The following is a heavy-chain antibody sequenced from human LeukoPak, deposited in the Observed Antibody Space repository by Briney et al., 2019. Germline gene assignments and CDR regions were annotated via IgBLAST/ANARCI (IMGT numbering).Heavy chain of an antibody. CDR1: GYTFTSYD. CDR2: ISAYNGNT. D-gene: IGHD3-10*01. CDR3: ARAGRGVRGAPSGY. Sequence: GASVKVSCKASGYTFTSYDINWVRQATGQGLEWMGWISAYNGNTNYAQKLQGRVTMTTDTSTSTAYMELRSLRSDDTAVYYCARAGRGVRGAPSGYWGQGTLVTVSS. V-gene: IGHV1-18*01. J-gene: IGHJ4*02.